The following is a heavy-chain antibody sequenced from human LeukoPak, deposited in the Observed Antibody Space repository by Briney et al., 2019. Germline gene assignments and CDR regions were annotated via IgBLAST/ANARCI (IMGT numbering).Heavy chain of an antibody. J-gene: IGHJ4*02. CDR3: ARVEDIVLMVYAYFDY. V-gene: IGHV1-18*04. CDR1: GYNFDRYG. D-gene: IGHD2-8*01. CDR2: ISTYNGNT. Sequence: ASVKVSCKGSGYNFDRYGVNWVRQAPGQGLEWVGWISTYNGNTFYAQKFEGRVTMTTDTSTNTVYMDLRSLRSDDTAVYYCARVEDIVLMVYAYFDYWGQGTLVTVSS.